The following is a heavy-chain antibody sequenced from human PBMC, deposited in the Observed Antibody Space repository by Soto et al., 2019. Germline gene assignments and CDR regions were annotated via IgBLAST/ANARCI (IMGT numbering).Heavy chain of an antibody. CDR2: IHYSGST. V-gene: IGHV4-59*01. J-gene: IGHJ3*02. D-gene: IGHD3-10*01. CDR1: GGSISSYY. Sequence: SETLSLTCTVSGGSISSYYWSWIRQPPGKGLEWIGYIHYSGSTNYNPSLKSRVTISVDTSKNQFSLKLNSVTAADTAVYYCASHSALSWFGESHGAFDIWGQGTMVTVSS. CDR3: ASHSALSWFGESHGAFDI.